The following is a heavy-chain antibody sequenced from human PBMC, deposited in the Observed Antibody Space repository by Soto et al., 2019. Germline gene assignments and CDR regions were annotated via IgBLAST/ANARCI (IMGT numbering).Heavy chain of an antibody. D-gene: IGHD2-21*02. Sequence: QVQLVQSGAEEKKPGASVKVSCKASGYTFTSYAMHWVRQAPGQRLEWMGWSNAGNDNTKYSQKFQGRVTITRDTSASTAYMELSSLRSEDTAVYYCSRSIVVVAALDYWGQGTLVTVSS. CDR2: SNAGNDNT. J-gene: IGHJ4*02. CDR3: SRSIVVVAALDY. CDR1: GYTFTSYA. V-gene: IGHV1-3*05.